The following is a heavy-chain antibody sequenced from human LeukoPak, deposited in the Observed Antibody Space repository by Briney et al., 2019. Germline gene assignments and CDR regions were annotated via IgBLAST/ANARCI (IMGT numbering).Heavy chain of an antibody. CDR3: AREPYNWNGRRHAIDI. CDR2: IYYSGST. Sequence: SETLSLTCTVSGGSISSSIYYWGWIRQPPGKGLEWIGSIYYSGSTYYNPSLKSRVTISVDTSKNQFSLKLSSVTAADTAVYYCAREPYNWNGRRHAIDIWGQGTMVTVSS. D-gene: IGHD1-20*01. CDR1: GGSISSSIYY. J-gene: IGHJ3*02. V-gene: IGHV4-39*02.